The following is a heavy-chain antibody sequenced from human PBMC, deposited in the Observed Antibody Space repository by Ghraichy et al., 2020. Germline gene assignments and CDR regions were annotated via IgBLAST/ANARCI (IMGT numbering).Heavy chain of an antibody. CDR2: TISDGSRT. D-gene: IGHD1-26*01. CDR3: ARGGSTFVDS. J-gene: IGHJ4*02. Sequence: GGSLRLSCEASGFTFSSYWMHWVRQAPGGGLVWVSRTISDGSRTNYADSVKGRFTISRDNDKNTLYLQMNSLTAEDTALYYCARGGSTFVDSWGQGILVTVSS. CDR1: GFTFSSYW. V-gene: IGHV3-74*01.